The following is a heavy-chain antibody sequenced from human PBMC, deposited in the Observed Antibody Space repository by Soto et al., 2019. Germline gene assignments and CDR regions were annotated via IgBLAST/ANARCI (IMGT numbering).Heavy chain of an antibody. D-gene: IGHD6-19*01. V-gene: IGHV4-31*03. Sequence: PSETLSLTCTVSGGSISSGGYYWSWIRQHPGKGLEWIGYIYYSGSTYYNPSLKSRVTISVDTSKNQFSLKLSSVTAADTAVYYCARGWVKKNYYYSGMDVWGQGTTVTVSS. CDR3: ARGWVKKNYYYSGMDV. J-gene: IGHJ6*02. CDR1: GGSISSGGYY. CDR2: IYYSGST.